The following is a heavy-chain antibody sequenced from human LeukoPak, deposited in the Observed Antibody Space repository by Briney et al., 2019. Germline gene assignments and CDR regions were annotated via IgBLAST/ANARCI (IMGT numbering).Heavy chain of an antibody. V-gene: IGHV5-51*01. J-gene: IGHJ4*02. Sequence: GESLKISCKGSGYSFTSYWIGWVRQMPGKGLEWMGIIYPGDSDTRYSPSFQGQVTISADKSISTAYLQWSSLKASDTAMYYCARLHGYDSSGYYSDYFDYWGQGTLVTVSS. D-gene: IGHD3-22*01. CDR1: GYSFTSYW. CDR3: ARLHGYDSSGYYSDYFDY. CDR2: IYPGDSDT.